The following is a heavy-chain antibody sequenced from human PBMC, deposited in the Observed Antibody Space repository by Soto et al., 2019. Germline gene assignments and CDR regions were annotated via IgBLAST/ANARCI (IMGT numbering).Heavy chain of an antibody. D-gene: IGHD1-26*01. CDR3: ARDHRSVGATGYGMDV. Sequence: GGSLRLSCAASGFTFSSYAMHWVRKAPGKGLEWVAVISYDGSNKYYADSVKGRFTISRDNSKNTLYLQMNSLRAEDTAVYYCARDHRSVGATGYGMDVWGQGTTVTVSS. CDR2: ISYDGSNK. J-gene: IGHJ6*02. V-gene: IGHV3-30-3*01. CDR1: GFTFSSYA.